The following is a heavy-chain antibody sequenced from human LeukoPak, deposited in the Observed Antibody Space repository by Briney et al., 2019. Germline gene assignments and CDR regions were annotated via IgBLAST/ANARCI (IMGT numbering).Heavy chain of an antibody. CDR3: ARDGGYYDSSGPFDY. Sequence: PSETLCLTCTVSGGSISSYYWSWIRQPAGKGLEWIGRIYTSGSTNYNPSLKSRVTMSVDTSKNQFSLKLSSVTAADTAVYYCARDGGYYDSSGPFDYWGQGTLVTVSS. CDR2: IYTSGST. V-gene: IGHV4-4*07. D-gene: IGHD3-22*01. CDR1: GGSISSYY. J-gene: IGHJ4*02.